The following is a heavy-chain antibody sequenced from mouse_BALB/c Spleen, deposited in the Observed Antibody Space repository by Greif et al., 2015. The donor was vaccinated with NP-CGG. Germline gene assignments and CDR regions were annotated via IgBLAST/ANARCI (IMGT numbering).Heavy chain of an antibody. Sequence: EVQLVESGGGLVQPGGSRKLSCAASGFTFSSFGMHWVRQAPEKGLEWVAYISSGSSTIYYADTVKGRFTISRDNPKNTLFLQMTSLRSEDTAMYYCARLLYAMDYWGQGTSVTVSS. V-gene: IGHV5-17*02. CDR3: ARLLYAMDY. J-gene: IGHJ4*01. CDR1: GFTFSSFG. CDR2: ISSGSSTI.